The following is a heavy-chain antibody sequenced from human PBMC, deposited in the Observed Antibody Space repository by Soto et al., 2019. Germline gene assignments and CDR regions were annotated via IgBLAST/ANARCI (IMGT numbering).Heavy chain of an antibody. Sequence: QLQLQESGPGLVKPSETLSLTCTVSGGSISSSSYYWGWIRQPPGKGLEWIGSIYYSGSTYYNPSLKSRVTISVDTSKNQFSLKLSSVTAADTAVYYCAREVPAAMRSQEWYYYYMDVWGKGTTVTVSS. D-gene: IGHD2-2*01. CDR1: GGSISSSSYY. CDR2: IYYSGST. V-gene: IGHV4-39*02. CDR3: AREVPAAMRSQEWYYYYMDV. J-gene: IGHJ6*03.